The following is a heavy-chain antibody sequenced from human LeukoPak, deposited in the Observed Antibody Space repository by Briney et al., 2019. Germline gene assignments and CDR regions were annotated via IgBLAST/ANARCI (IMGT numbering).Heavy chain of an antibody. J-gene: IGHJ4*02. V-gene: IGHV4-4*02. Sequence: SGTLSLTCAVSGGSISSSNWWSWVRQPPGKGLEWIGETYHSGSTNYNPSLKSRVTISVDKSKNQFSLKLSSVTAADTAVYYCARDKGVVATVFDYWGQGTLVTVSS. CDR1: GGSISSSNW. CDR2: TYHSGST. D-gene: IGHD5-12*01. CDR3: ARDKGVVATVFDY.